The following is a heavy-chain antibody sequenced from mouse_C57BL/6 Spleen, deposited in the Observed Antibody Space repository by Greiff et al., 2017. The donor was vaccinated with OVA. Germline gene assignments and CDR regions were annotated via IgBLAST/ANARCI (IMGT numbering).Heavy chain of an antibody. V-gene: IGHV8-8*01. CDR1: GFSLSTFGMG. CDR3: ARSRYYGSSYVFDY. CDR2: IWWDDDK. D-gene: IGHD1-1*01. J-gene: IGHJ2*01. Sequence: QVTLKESGPGILQPSQTLSLTCSFSGFSLSTFGMGVGWIRQPSGKGLEWLAHIWWDDDKYYNPALKSRLTISKDTSKNQVFLKIANVDTADTATYYCARSRYYGSSYVFDYWGQGTTLTVSS.